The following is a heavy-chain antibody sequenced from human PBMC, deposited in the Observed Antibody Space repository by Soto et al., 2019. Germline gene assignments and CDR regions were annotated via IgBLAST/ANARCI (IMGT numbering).Heavy chain of an antibody. D-gene: IGHD3-22*01. CDR1: GFTFSSYG. Sequence: QVQLVESGGGVVQPGRSLRLSCAASGFTFSSYGMHWVRQAPGKGLEWVAVISYDGSNKYYADSVKGRFTISRDNSKNTLYLQMNSLRAEDTAVYYCAKDKGVVVIPFDYWGQGTLVTVSS. V-gene: IGHV3-30*18. CDR2: ISYDGSNK. J-gene: IGHJ4*02. CDR3: AKDKGVVVIPFDY.